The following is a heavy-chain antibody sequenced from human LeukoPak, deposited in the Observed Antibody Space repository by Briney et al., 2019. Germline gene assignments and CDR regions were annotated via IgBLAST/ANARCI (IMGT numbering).Heavy chain of an antibody. V-gene: IGHV3-48*02. Sequence: PGGSLRLSCAASGFAFSSYTMNWVRHAPGKGLEWVSFISSGSSPIYYADSVKGRFTISSDNAKNSLYLQMNSLRDEDTAVYYCARGKGSGTSFDIWGQGTMVTVSS. CDR2: ISSGSSPI. D-gene: IGHD3-10*01. CDR3: ARGKGSGTSFDI. CDR1: GFAFSSYT. J-gene: IGHJ3*02.